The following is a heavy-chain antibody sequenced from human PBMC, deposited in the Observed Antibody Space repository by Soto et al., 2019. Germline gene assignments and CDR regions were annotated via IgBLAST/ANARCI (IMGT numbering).Heavy chain of an antibody. J-gene: IGHJ6*02. CDR3: ASLYGSGSYFEYYYYGMDV. CDR2: IYSGGST. V-gene: IGHV3-53*05. Sequence: GGSLRLSCAASGFTVSSNYMSWVRQAPGKGLEWVSVIYSGGSTYYADSVKGRFTISRDNSKNTLYLQMNSLRAEDTAVYYCASLYGSGSYFEYYYYGMDVWGQGTTVTVSS. CDR1: GFTVSSNY. D-gene: IGHD3-10*01.